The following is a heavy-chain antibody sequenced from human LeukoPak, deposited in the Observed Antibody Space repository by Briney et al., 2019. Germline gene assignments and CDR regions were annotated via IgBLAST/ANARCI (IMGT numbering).Heavy chain of an antibody. CDR3: ARDKRGNHY. CDR2: IKHDGGEK. CDR1: GFSFSTYW. Sequence: GGSLRLSCAASGFSFSTYWMTWVRQAPGKGLEWVATIKHDGGEKYYVDSVKGRFTISRDNAKNSVHLQMKSLRAEDTAVYYCARDKRGNHYWGQGTLSPSRQ. V-gene: IGHV3-7*01. J-gene: IGHJ4*02. D-gene: IGHD2/OR15-2a*01.